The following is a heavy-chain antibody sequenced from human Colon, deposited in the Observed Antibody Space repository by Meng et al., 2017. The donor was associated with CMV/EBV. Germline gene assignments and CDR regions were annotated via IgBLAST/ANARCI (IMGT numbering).Heavy chain of an antibody. Sequence: GSLRLSCAVYGGSFSGYYWSWIRQPPGKGLEWIGEINHSGSTNYNPSLKTRVTISVDTSENQFSLKLSSVTAADSAVYYCARGSYCSSTSCYHYFDYWGQGTLVTVSS. CDR1: GGSFSGYY. CDR2: INHSGST. J-gene: IGHJ4*02. D-gene: IGHD2-2*01. V-gene: IGHV4-34*01. CDR3: ARGSYCSSTSCYHYFDY.